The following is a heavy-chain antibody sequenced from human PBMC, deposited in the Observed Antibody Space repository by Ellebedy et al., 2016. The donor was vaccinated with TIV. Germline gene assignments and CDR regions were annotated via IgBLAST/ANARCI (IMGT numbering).Heavy chain of an antibody. D-gene: IGHD3-22*01. CDR1: GYTFTGYY. J-gene: IGHJ4*02. CDR3: ARGTVATMIVVGGGDY. Sequence: AASVKVSCKASGYTFTGYYMHWVRQAPGQGLEWMGWINPNSGGTNYAQKFQGRVTMTRDTSISTAYMELSRLRSDDTAVYYCARGTVATMIVVGGGDYWGQGTLVTVSS. CDR2: INPNSGGT. V-gene: IGHV1-2*02.